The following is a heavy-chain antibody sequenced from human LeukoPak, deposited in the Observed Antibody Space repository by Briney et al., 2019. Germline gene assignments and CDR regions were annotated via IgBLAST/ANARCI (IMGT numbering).Heavy chain of an antibody. Sequence: GGSLRLSCAASGFTFSSYAMHWVRQAPGNGLEWVAVISYDGSNKYYADSVKGRFTISRDNSKNTLYLQMNSLRAEDTAVYYCARGAYYYDSSGYYVHWGQGTLVTVSS. V-gene: IGHV3-30-3*01. CDR3: ARGAYYYDSSGYYVH. CDR2: ISYDGSNK. D-gene: IGHD3-22*01. J-gene: IGHJ4*02. CDR1: GFTFSSYA.